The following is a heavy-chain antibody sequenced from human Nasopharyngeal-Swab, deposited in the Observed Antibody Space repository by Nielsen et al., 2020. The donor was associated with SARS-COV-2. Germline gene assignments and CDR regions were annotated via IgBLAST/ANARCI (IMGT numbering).Heavy chain of an antibody. D-gene: IGHD2-21*02. CDR2: IDWEDDK. CDR3: ARAYCGRDCHLDY. Sequence: SGPTLVKPPQTLTLTCTFSGFSLRTSGMCVSWIRQPPGKALEWLARIDWEDDKYYTTSLKTRLTISKDTSKNQVVLTMTNMDPVDTATYYCARAYCGRDCHLDYWGLGTLVTVSS. V-gene: IGHV2-70*11. J-gene: IGHJ4*02. CDR1: GFSLRTSGMC.